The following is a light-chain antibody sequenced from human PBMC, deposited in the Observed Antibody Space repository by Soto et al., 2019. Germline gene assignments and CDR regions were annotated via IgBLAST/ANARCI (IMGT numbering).Light chain of an antibody. Sequence: DIQMTQSPSTLSASVGDRVTITCRASQSISSWLAWYQQKPGKAPKLLIYKASSLESGVPSRFSGSGSGTEFTLTISSLQPDDFETYYCQQYNSYLYNFGPWTK. CDR2: KAS. CDR1: QSISSW. CDR3: QQYNSYLYN. V-gene: IGKV1-5*03. J-gene: IGKJ2*01.